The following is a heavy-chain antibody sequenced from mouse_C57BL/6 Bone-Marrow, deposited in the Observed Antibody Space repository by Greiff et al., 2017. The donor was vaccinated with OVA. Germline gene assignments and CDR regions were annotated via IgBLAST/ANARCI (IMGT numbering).Heavy chain of an antibody. D-gene: IGHD1-1*02. J-gene: IGHJ2*01. V-gene: IGHV1-74*01. CDR3: AIYYGTYYFDY. CDR1: GYTFTSYW. Sequence: QVQLKQPGAELVKPGASVKVSCKASGYTFTSYWMHWVKQRPGQGLEWIGRIHPSDSDTNYNQKFKGKATLTVDKSSSTAYMQLSSLTSEDSAVYYCAIYYGTYYFDYWGQGTTLTVSS. CDR2: IHPSDSDT.